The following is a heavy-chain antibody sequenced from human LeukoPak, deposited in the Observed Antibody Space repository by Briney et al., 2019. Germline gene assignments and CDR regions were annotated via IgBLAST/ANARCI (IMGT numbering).Heavy chain of an antibody. Sequence: GRSLRLSCTASGFTFGDYAMSWVRQAPGKGLEWVGFIRSKAYGGTTEYAASVKGRFTISRDDSKSIAYLQMNSLKTEDTAVYYCTRAYDSSGYYRYFDYWGQGTLVTVSS. V-gene: IGHV3-49*04. J-gene: IGHJ4*02. CDR2: IRSKAYGGTT. CDR3: TRAYDSSGYYRYFDY. D-gene: IGHD3-22*01. CDR1: GFTFGDYA.